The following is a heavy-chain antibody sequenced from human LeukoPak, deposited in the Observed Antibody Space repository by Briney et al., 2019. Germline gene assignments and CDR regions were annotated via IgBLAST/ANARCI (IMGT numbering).Heavy chain of an antibody. Sequence: SETLSLTCTVSGGSISSGDYYWSWIRQPPGKGLEWIGYIHYSGSTYYNPSLKSRVAVSVDTSKNQFSLKLSSVTAADTAMYYCASLLWFGETLADRYFDLWGRGTLVTVSS. CDR3: ASLLWFGETLADRYFDL. V-gene: IGHV4-30-4*01. CDR2: IHYSGST. D-gene: IGHD3-10*01. J-gene: IGHJ2*01. CDR1: GGSISSGDYY.